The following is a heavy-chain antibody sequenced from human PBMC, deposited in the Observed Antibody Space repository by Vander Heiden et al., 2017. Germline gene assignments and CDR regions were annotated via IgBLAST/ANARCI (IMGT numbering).Heavy chain of an antibody. CDR3: AKGEWELLHDYFDY. J-gene: IGHJ4*01. Sequence: EVQLLDSGGGMVQPGESLRLSCAVSGFTFSRIAMSWVRQAPGKGLGWVSAISGSGGSTYYPYSVKGRFTICRDNSKNSLYLQMNSLRAEDTAVYYCAKGEWELLHDYFDYWGHVTLVTVSS. D-gene: IGHD1-26*01. CDR2: ISGSGGST. V-gene: IGHV3-23*01. CDR1: GFTFSRIA.